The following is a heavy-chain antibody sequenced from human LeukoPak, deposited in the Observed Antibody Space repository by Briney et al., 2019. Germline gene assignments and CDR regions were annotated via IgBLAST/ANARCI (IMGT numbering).Heavy chain of an antibody. CDR1: GGSISSGASY. D-gene: IGHD3-10*01. J-gene: IGHJ4*02. CDR3: ARAASLGFGELLDY. Sequence: SETLSLTCTVSGGSISSGASYWSWIRQPPGKGLEWIGYIYYSGSTYYNPSLKSRVTISVDTSKNQFSLKLSSVTAADTAVYYCARAASLGFGELLDYWGQGTLVTVSS. V-gene: IGHV4-30-4*01. CDR2: IYYSGST.